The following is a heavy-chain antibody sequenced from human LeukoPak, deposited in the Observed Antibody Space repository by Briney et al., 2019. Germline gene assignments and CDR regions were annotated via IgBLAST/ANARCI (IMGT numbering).Heavy chain of an antibody. CDR1: GFTFSSYW. CDR3: ARDGHSSGWVAFDF. CDR2: ISTSASTT. V-gene: IGHV3-48*04. Sequence: GGSLRLSCAASGFTFSSYWMSWVRQAPGKGLEWVSYISTSASTTSYADSVKGRFTISRDNAKNSLYLQMNSLRADDTAVYYCARDGHSSGWVAFDFWGQGTMVTVSS. J-gene: IGHJ3*01. D-gene: IGHD6-19*01.